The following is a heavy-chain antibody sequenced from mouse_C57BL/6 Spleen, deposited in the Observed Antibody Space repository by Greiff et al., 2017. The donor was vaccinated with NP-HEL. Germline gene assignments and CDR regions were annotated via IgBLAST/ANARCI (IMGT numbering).Heavy chain of an antibody. J-gene: IGHJ4*01. D-gene: IGHD1-1*01. CDR3: ARSGSYYYNAMDY. CDR2: IYPGDGDT. CDR1: GYAFSSYW. Sequence: QVQLKQSGAELVKPGASVKISCKASGYAFSSYWMNWVKQRPGKGLEWIGQIYPGDGDTNYNGKFKGKATLTADKSSSTAYMQLSSLTSEDSAVYFCARSGSYYYNAMDYWGQGTSVTVSS. V-gene: IGHV1-80*01.